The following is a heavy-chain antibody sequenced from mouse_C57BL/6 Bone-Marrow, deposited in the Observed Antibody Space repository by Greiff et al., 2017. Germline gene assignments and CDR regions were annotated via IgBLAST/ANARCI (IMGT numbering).Heavy chain of an antibody. J-gene: IGHJ4*01. CDR3: ASPTVGPNYAMDY. D-gene: IGHD4-1*02. Sequence: EVQLQQPGPELVKPGASVKISCKASGYSFTGYYMHWVKQSHGHILDWIGYIYPYNGVSSYNQKFKGKATLTVDKSSSTAYMQLSSLTSEDSAVYYCASPTVGPNYAMDYWGQGTSVTVSS. CDR1: GYSFTGYY. CDR2: IYPYNGVS. V-gene: IGHV1-31*01.